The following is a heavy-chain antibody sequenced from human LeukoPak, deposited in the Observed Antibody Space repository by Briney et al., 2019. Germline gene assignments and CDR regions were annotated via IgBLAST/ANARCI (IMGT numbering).Heavy chain of an antibody. V-gene: IGHV4-59*08. CDR1: GVTISSYY. CDR2: IYYSGST. Sequence: SSETLSLTCTVSGVTISSYYWSWLRQPPGKGLEWFGYIYYSGSTNYNPSLKSRVTISVDTSKNQFSLKVSSVTAADTAVYFCARIMTYYYGSERYSPPYYFDYWGQGTLVTVSS. CDR3: ARIMTYYYGSERYSPPYYFDY. J-gene: IGHJ4*02. D-gene: IGHD3-10*01.